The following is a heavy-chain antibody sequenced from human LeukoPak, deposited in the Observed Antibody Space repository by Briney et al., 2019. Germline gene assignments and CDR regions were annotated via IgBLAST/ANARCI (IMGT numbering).Heavy chain of an antibody. CDR3: ARDNPRIAGSLDY. Sequence: PGGSLRLSCAASGFTFSSYAMHWVRQAPGKGLEWVAVIWYDGSNKYYADSVKGRFTISRDNSKNTLYLQMNSLRAEDTAVYYCARDNPRIAGSLDYWGQGTLVPVSS. CDR2: IWYDGSNK. D-gene: IGHD3-10*01. V-gene: IGHV3-33*08. CDR1: GFTFSSYA. J-gene: IGHJ4*02.